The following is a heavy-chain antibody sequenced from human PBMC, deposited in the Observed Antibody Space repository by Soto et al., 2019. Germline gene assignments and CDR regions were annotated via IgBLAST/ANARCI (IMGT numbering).Heavy chain of an antibody. Sequence: ASVKVSCKASGGTFSSYAISWVRQAPGQGLEWMGGIIPIFGTANYAQKFQGRVTIIADESTSTAYMELSSLRSEDTAVYYCARDLDCSGGSCYGAFDIWGQGTMVTVSS. V-gene: IGHV1-69*13. CDR3: ARDLDCSGGSCYGAFDI. CDR2: IIPIFGTA. J-gene: IGHJ3*02. D-gene: IGHD2-15*01. CDR1: GGTFSSYA.